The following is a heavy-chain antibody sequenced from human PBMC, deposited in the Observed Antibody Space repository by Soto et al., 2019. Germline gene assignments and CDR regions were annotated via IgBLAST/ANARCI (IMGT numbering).Heavy chain of an antibody. Sequence: ASVKVSCKASGYTFTSYGISWVRHAPGQGLEWMGWISAYNGNTNYAQKLQGRVTMTTDTSTSTAYMELRSLRSDDTAVYYCSREAGAHDAFDIWGQGTMVTVSS. CDR1: GYTFTSYG. V-gene: IGHV1-18*01. D-gene: IGHD3-10*01. CDR3: SREAGAHDAFDI. CDR2: ISAYNGNT. J-gene: IGHJ3*02.